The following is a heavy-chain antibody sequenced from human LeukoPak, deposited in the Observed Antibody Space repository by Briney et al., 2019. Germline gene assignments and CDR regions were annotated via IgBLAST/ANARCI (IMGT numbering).Heavy chain of an antibody. CDR1: RYTFSRYG. CDR3: AREVEYSSSYWFDP. CDR2: ISAYDGNT. D-gene: IGHD6-6*01. V-gene: IGHV1-18*01. Sequence: RASVKDSCMDCRYTFSRYGISWVRQAPGQGREWMGWISAYDGNTNYAQKLQGRVTMTTDTSTSTAYMELRSLRSDDTAVYYCAREVEYSSSYWFDPWGQGTLVTVSS. J-gene: IGHJ5*02.